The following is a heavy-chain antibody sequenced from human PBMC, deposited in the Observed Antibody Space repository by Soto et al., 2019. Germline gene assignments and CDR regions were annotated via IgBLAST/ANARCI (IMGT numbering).Heavy chain of an antibody. D-gene: IGHD3-3*01. J-gene: IGHJ5*02. Sequence: SETLSLTCAVYGGSFSGYYWSWIRQPPGKGLEWIGEINHSGSTNYNPSLKSRVTISVDTSKNQFSLKLSSVTAADTAVYYCARGVGVVIIGNNWFDPWGQGTLVTVSS. CDR3: ARGVGVVIIGNNWFDP. V-gene: IGHV4-34*01. CDR2: INHSGST. CDR1: GGSFSGYY.